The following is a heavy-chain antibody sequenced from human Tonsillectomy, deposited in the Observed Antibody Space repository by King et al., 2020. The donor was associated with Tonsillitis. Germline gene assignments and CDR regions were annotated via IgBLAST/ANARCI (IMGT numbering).Heavy chain of an antibody. CDR3: TRDQGGITMVRGGNWFDP. V-gene: IGHV3-33*01. Sequence: VQLVESGGGVVQPGRSLRLSCAASGFAFSSYGMHWVRQAPGKGPEWVAVIWYDGFNKYYADSVKGRFTISRDNSKNTLYLQMNSLRAGDTAVYYCTRDQGGITMVRGGNWFDPWGQGTLVTVSS. CDR2: IWYDGFNK. D-gene: IGHD3-10*01. CDR1: GFAFSSYG. J-gene: IGHJ5*02.